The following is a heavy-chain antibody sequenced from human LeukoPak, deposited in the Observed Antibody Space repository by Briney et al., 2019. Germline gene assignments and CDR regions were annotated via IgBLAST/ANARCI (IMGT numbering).Heavy chain of an antibody. V-gene: IGHV3-21*01. CDR3: ARGGEDIVVVPAAINP. Sequence: PGGSLRLSCAASGFTFSSYSMNWVRQAPGKGLEWVSSISSSSSYIYYADSVKGRFTISRDNAKNSLYLQMNSLRAEDTAVYYCARGGEDIVVVPAAINPWGQGTLVTVSS. D-gene: IGHD2-2*01. J-gene: IGHJ5*02. CDR1: GFTFSSYS. CDR2: ISSSSSYI.